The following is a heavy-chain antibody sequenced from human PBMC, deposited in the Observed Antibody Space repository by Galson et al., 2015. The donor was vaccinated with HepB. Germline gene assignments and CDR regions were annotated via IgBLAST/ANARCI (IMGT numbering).Heavy chain of an antibody. Sequence: SVKVSCKASGYTFTSYAMHWVRQAPGQRLEWMGWINAGNGNTKYSQKFQGRVTITRDTSASTAYMELSSLRSEDTAVYYCARGEFYDFWNPPFYFDYWGQGTLVTVSS. D-gene: IGHD3-3*01. CDR1: GYTFTSYA. V-gene: IGHV1-3*01. CDR3: ARGEFYDFWNPPFYFDY. J-gene: IGHJ4*02. CDR2: INAGNGNT.